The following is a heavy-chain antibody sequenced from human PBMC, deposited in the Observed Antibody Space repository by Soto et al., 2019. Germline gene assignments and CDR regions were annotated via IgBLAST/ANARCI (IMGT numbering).Heavy chain of an antibody. CDR2: IRSKANSYAT. J-gene: IGHJ3*02. CDR3: TRLDRITMDDAFDI. D-gene: IGHD3-10*01. Sequence: GGSLRLSCAASGFTFSGSAMRWVRQASGKGLEWVGRIRSKANSYATAYAASVKGRFTISRDDSKNTAYLQMNSLKTEDTAVYYCTRLDRITMDDAFDIWGQGTMVTVSS. V-gene: IGHV3-73*01. CDR1: GFTFSGSA.